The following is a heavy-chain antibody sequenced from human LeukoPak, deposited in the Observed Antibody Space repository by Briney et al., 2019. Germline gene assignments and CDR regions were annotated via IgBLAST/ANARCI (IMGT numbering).Heavy chain of an antibody. J-gene: IGHJ6*03. CDR3: ARAVGDLTSPYYNYYYLDV. CDR2: MDPKSGDT. Sequence: ASVKVSCKASGYTFTGYYMHWVRQATGQGLEWMGWMDPKSGDTGFAQKFQGRVTITRDTSVTTVYMELSSLRFEDTAVYYCARAVGDLTSPYYNYYYLDVWGKGTTVAVSS. CDR1: GYTFTGYY. D-gene: IGHD4-17*01. V-gene: IGHV1-8*03.